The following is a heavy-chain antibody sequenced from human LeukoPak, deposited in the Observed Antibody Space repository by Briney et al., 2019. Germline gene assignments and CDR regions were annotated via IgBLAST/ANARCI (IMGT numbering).Heavy chain of an antibody. J-gene: IGHJ4*02. V-gene: IGHV1-69*05. CDR1: GGTFSSYA. CDR3: ARETMVRATSFDY. Sequence: SSVKASCKASGGTFSSYAISWVRQAPGQGLEWVGRIIPIFGTANYAQKFQGRVTITTDESTSTAYMELSSLRSEDTAVYYCARETMVRATSFDYWGQGTLVTVSS. D-gene: IGHD3-10*01. CDR2: IIPIFGTA.